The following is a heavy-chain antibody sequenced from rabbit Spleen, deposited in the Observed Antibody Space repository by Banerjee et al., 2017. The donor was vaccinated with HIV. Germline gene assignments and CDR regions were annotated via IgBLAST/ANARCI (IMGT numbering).Heavy chain of an antibody. CDR2: ISTDSGST. CDR3: ARDRSTSSGYYFGFNL. CDR1: GFDLSSYYY. D-gene: IGHD1-1*01. J-gene: IGHJ4*01. Sequence: QSLEESGGDLVKPGASLTLTCTASGFDLSSYYYMCWVRQAPGKGLEWIGCISTDSGSTYYASWAKGRFTISKTSSTTVTLQLNSLTAADTATYFCARDRSTSSGYYFGFNLWGQGTLVTVS. V-gene: IGHV1S40*01.